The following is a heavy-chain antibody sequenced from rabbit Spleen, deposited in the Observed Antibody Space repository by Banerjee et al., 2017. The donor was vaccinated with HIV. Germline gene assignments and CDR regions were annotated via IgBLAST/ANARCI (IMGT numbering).Heavy chain of an antibody. J-gene: IGHJ3*01. CDR3: ARDIGSDGYGL. Sequence: QEQLEESGGGLVQPEGSLTLTCTASGFSFSSSYYMCWVRQAPGKGLEWIGCIYTGSSGSTYYASWAKGRFTISKTSSTTVTLQLNSLTVADTATYFCARDIGSDGYGLWGQGTLVTVS. CDR1: GFSFSSSYY. V-gene: IGHV1S45*01. D-gene: IGHD6-1*01. CDR2: IYTGSSGST.